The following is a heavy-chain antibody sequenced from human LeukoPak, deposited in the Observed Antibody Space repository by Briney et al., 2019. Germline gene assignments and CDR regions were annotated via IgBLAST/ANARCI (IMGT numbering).Heavy chain of an antibody. D-gene: IGHD5-12*01. Sequence: ASVKVSCKASGYTFTGYYMHWVRQAPGQGLEWMGWINPNSGGTNYAQKFQGWVTMTRDTSISTAYMELSRLRSDDTAVYYCARGGDIVATTPRSDFDYWGQGTLVTVSS. V-gene: IGHV1-2*04. J-gene: IGHJ4*02. CDR3: ARGGDIVATTPRSDFDY. CDR2: INPNSGGT. CDR1: GYTFTGYY.